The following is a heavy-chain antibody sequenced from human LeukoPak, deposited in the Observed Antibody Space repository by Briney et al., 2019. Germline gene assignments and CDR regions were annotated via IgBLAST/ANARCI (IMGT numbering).Heavy chain of an antibody. CDR1: GYTFTSYG. J-gene: IGHJ3*02. V-gene: IGHV1-18*01. D-gene: IGHD3-22*01. CDR3: AIVKSKYYYDSSGNAFDI. CDR2: ISAYNGNT. Sequence: ASVTVSCKASGYTFTSYGISWVRQAPGQGLEWMGWISAYNGNTNYAQKLQGRVTMTTGTSTSTAYMELRSLRSDDTAVYYCAIVKSKYYYDSSGNAFDIWGQGTRVSVSS.